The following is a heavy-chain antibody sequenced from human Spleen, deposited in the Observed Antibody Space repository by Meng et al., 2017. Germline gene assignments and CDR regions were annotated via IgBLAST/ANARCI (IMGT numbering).Heavy chain of an antibody. D-gene: IGHD1-1*01. CDR2: TYYRSKWYN. J-gene: IGHJ4*02. Sequence: SCAISGDSVSSNSAAWNCIRQSPSRGLEWLGRTYYRSKWYNDYAVSVKSRITINPDTSKNQFSLQLNSVTPEDTAVYYCARSVSGDNLGLNDYWGQGTLVTVSS. CDR3: ARSVSGDNLGLNDY. CDR1: GDSVSSNSAA. V-gene: IGHV6-1*01.